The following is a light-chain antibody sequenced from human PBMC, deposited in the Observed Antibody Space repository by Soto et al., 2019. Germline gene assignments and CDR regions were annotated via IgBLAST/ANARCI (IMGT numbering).Light chain of an antibody. J-gene: IGLJ1*01. CDR3: TSYTSSESYV. V-gene: IGLV2-14*03. CDR2: GVA. CDR1: SSDVGVYNY. Sequence: QSVLTQPAAVSGSPGQSITISCTGTSSDVGVYNYVSWYQQHPGRAPTLILYGVANRPSGVSNRFSGSKSGNTASLTISGLQAEDEVDYYCTSYTSSESYVFGVGTKVTVL.